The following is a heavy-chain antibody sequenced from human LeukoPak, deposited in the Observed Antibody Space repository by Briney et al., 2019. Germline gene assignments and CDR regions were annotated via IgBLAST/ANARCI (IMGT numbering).Heavy chain of an antibody. J-gene: IGHJ4*02. CDR2: ISTSGSST. V-gene: IGHV3-23*01. CDR1: GFSFSNYG. CDR3: AVRPELLWFGELSRDFDY. Sequence: GGSLRLSCAASGFSFSNYGMSWVRQAPGKGLEWVSSISTSGSSTYYVDSVKGRFTISRDNSKNTLYLQVNSLRGEDTAVYYCAVRPELLWFGELSRDFDYWGQGTLVTVSS. D-gene: IGHD3-10*01.